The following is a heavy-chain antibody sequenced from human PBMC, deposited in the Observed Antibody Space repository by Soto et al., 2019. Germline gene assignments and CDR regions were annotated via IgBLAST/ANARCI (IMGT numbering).Heavy chain of an antibody. D-gene: IGHD6-19*01. CDR3: ARDRGSGWYPGDYYYGMDV. J-gene: IGHJ6*02. CDR1: GGTFSSYA. Sequence: SVKVSCKASGGTFSSYAISWVRQAPGQGLEWMGGIIPILGTANYAQKFQGRVTITADKSTSTAYMELSSLRSEDTAVYYCARDRGSGWYPGDYYYGMDVWGQGTTVTVS. CDR2: IIPILGTA. V-gene: IGHV1-69*10.